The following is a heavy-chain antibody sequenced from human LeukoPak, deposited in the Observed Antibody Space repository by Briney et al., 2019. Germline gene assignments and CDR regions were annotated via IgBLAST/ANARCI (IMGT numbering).Heavy chain of an antibody. Sequence: GGSLRLSCAASGFSFSAFAGGWVRQAPGKGLEWVSVISDSGGRTHYADSVKGRFTISRDNSKNTLYLQMNSLRGEDTAVYYCARVRGAITYYFDYCGQGTLVTVSS. V-gene: IGHV3-23*01. CDR3: ARVRGAITYYFDY. D-gene: IGHD1-26*01. CDR2: ISDSGGRT. J-gene: IGHJ4*02. CDR1: GFSFSAFA.